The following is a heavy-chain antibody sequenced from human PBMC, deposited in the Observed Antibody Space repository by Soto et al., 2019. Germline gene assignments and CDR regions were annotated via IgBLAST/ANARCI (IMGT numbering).Heavy chain of an antibody. D-gene: IGHD6-13*01. CDR1: GGSISSSSYY. Sequence: QLQLQESGPGLVKPSETLSLTCTVSGGSISSSSYYWGWIRQPPGKGLEWIGSIYYSGSTYYHPSLKSRVTVSVYPYKNQFSLKRSSLTAADTAVYYCASAPLIAAAGGNLQHWCQGTLVTVSS. V-gene: IGHV4-39*01. CDR2: IYYSGST. CDR3: ASAPLIAAAGGNLQH. J-gene: IGHJ1*01.